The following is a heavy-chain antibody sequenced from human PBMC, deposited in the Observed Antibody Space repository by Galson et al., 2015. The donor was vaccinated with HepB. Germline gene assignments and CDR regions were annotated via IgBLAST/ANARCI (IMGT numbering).Heavy chain of an antibody. CDR2: ISSSSSTI. Sequence: SLRLSCAASGFTFSSYSMNWVRQAPGKGLEWVSYISSSSSTIYYADSVKGRFTISRDNAKNSLYLQMNSLRDEDTAVYYCARDRSWLVPASPFDYWGQGTLVTVSS. CDR1: GFTFSSYS. D-gene: IGHD6-19*01. J-gene: IGHJ4*02. CDR3: ARDRSWLVPASPFDY. V-gene: IGHV3-48*02.